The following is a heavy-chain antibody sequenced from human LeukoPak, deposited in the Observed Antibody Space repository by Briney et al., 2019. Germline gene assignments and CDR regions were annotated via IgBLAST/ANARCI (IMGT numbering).Heavy chain of an antibody. D-gene: IGHD6-19*01. CDR1: GVSFNSSY. Sequence: PGGSLRLSCTVSGVSFNSSYMNWVRQAPGKGLEWISYIDTQSQTVYYAESMRGRFTISRDNAKNSLYLQINSLRDEDTALYYCAGGGDSGCAIENWGQGTLVIVSS. J-gene: IGHJ4*02. CDR2: IDTQSQTV. V-gene: IGHV3-48*02. CDR3: AGGGDSGCAIEN.